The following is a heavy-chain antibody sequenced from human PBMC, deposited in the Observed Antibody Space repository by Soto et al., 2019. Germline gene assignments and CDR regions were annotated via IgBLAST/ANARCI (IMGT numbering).Heavy chain of an antibody. CDR1: GYTFTGYY. D-gene: IGHD6-13*01. CDR2: INPNSGGT. CDR3: ARAPYSSSSNFDY. J-gene: IGHJ4*02. Sequence: ASVKVSCKASGYTFTGYYMHWVRQAPGQGLEWMGWINPNSGGTNYARKFQGRVTMTRDTSISTAYVELSRLRSDDTAVYYCARAPYSSSSNFDYWGQGTLVTVSS. V-gene: IGHV1-2*02.